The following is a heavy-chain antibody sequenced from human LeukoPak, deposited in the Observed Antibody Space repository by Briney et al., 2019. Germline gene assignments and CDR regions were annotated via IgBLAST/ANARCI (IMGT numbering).Heavy chain of an antibody. J-gene: IGHJ4*02. V-gene: IGHV3-23*01. CDR3: GKVTNWGYGSSYFPCDD. D-gene: IGHD6-13*01. Sequence: GGSLRLSCAASGFTFNNYAMSWVRQAPGKGLEWVSSISGSGGSTFYADSVKGRLTISRDNPQNTLYLQMNSLRAEDTAIYYCGKVTNWGYGSSYFPCDDWGQGTLVTVSS. CDR1: GFTFNNYA. CDR2: ISGSGGST.